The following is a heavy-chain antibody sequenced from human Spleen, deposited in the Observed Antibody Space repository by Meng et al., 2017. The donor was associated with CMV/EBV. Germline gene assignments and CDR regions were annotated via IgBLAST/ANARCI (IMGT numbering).Heavy chain of an antibody. J-gene: IGHJ4*02. CDR1: GVSFSSYA. D-gene: IGHD5-18*01. CDR2: ISYDGSNK. Sequence: LSCAASGVSFSSYAVRWVRQAPGKGLEWVAVISYDGSNKYYADSVKGRFTISRDNSKNTLYLQMNSLRAEDTAVYYCARDRSYGFDYWGQGTLVTVSS. V-gene: IGHV3-30*04. CDR3: ARDRSYGFDY.